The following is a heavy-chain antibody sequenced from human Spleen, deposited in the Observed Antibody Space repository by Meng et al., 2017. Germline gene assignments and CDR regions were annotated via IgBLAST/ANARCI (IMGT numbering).Heavy chain of an antibody. Sequence: QVQAPGSGPGPAPHSGHLSLTFAVSVGSISSSNWWSCVRQPPGKGLEWIGEIYHSGSTNYNPSLKSRVTISVDTSQNNLSLKLISVTAADSAVYYCARGPTTMAHDFDYWGQGTLVTVSS. CDR2: IYHSGST. J-gene: IGHJ4*02. V-gene: IGHV4-4*02. CDR3: ARGPTTMAHDFDY. CDR1: VGSISSSNW. D-gene: IGHD4-11*01.